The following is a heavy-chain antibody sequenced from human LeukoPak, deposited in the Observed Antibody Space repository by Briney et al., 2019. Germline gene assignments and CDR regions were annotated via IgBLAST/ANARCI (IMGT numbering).Heavy chain of an antibody. CDR3: ARDRWIFDY. D-gene: IGHD5-12*01. CDR2: IYYSGST. CDR1: ARSTSSYY. J-gene: IGHJ4*02. Sequence: SETLSLTFSLSARSTSSYYWSCIRHPPGKGLEWIGYIYYSGSTNYNPSLKSRVTISVDTSKNQFSLKLSSVTAADTAVYYCARDRWIFDYWGQGTLVTVSS. V-gene: IGHV4-59*01.